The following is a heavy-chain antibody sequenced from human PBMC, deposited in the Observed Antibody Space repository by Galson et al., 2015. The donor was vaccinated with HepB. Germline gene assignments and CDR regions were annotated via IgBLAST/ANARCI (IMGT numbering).Heavy chain of an antibody. CDR1: GSTFSSYA. V-gene: IGHV3-30-3*01. J-gene: IGHJ4*02. Sequence: SLRLSCAASGSTFSSYAMHWVRQAPGKGLEWVAVISYDGSNKYYADSVKGRFTISRDNSKNTLYLQMNSLRAEDTAVYYCARDRTIFGVVINPLGYWGQGTLLTVSS. CDR3: ARDRTIFGVVINPLGY. CDR2: ISYDGSNK. D-gene: IGHD3-3*01.